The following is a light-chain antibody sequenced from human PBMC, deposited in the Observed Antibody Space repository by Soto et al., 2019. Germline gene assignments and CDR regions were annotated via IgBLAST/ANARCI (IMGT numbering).Light chain of an antibody. Sequence: EIVTTQSPATLSVSPGERATLSCRASQSVGNNLAWYQQKPGQAPRLLIHGASTRATGFPGRFSGSGSGTDFTLTISSLEPEDFAVYYCQQRSNLPPTFGQGTRLEIK. CDR2: GAS. CDR1: QSVGNN. V-gene: IGKV3-15*01. J-gene: IGKJ5*01. CDR3: QQRSNLPPT.